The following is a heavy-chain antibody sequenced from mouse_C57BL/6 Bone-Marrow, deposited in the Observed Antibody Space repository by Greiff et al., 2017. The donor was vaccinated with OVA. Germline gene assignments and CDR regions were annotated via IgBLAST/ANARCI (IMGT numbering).Heavy chain of an antibody. CDR3: ARRGDGYPSWFAY. CDR1: GYTFTSYW. D-gene: IGHD2-3*01. Sequence: QVQLKQPGAELVKPGASVKLSCKASGYTFTSYWMHWVKQRPGRGLEWIGRIDPNSGGTKYNEKFKSKATLTVDKPSSTAYMQLSSLTSEDSAVYYCARRGDGYPSWFAYWGQGTLVTVSA. CDR2: IDPNSGGT. V-gene: IGHV1-72*01. J-gene: IGHJ3*01.